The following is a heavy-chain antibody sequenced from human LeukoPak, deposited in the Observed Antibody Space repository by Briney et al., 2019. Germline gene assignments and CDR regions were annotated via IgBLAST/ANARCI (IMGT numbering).Heavy chain of an antibody. CDR1: GGTFGDYG. CDR3: KDLSSNWLSFDY. D-gene: IGHD1-1*01. J-gene: IGHJ4*02. Sequence: PGGSLRLSCVASGGTFGDYGMSWVRQPPGKGLEWVSGINWDGTNTHYADSVKGRFTIARDNAENSLYLQMNSLTDADTAFYCVKDLSSNWLSFDYWGRGTLVPVSS. V-gene: IGHV3-20*04. CDR2: INWDGTNT.